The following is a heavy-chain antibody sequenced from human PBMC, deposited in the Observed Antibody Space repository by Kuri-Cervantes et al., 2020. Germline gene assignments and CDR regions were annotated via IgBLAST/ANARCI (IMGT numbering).Heavy chain of an antibody. CDR1: GYSITSDYY. Sequence: SETLSLTCAVSGYSITSDYYWGWIRQPPGKGLEWIGSIYYSGSTYYNPSLKSRVTISVDTSKNQFSLKLSSVTAADTAVYYCARRPYYYDSSGLDYWGQGTLVTVSS. V-gene: IGHV4-38-2*01. J-gene: IGHJ4*02. CDR3: ARRPYYYDSSGLDY. CDR2: IYYSGST. D-gene: IGHD3-22*01.